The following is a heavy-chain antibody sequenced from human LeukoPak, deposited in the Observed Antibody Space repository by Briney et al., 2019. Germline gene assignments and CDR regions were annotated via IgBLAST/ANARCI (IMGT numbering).Heavy chain of an antibody. D-gene: IGHD3-3*01. CDR3: ARDQRFLEWLLEYYFDY. CDR2: IDASGSDT. J-gene: IGHJ4*02. V-gene: IGHV3-23*01. Sequence: GGSLRLSCAASGFTFDNYAMAWVRQAPGQGLEWVSAIDASGSDTYYTDSVKGRFTISRDNSKNTLYLQMNSLRAEDTAVYYCARDQRFLEWLLEYYFDYWGQGTLVTVSS. CDR1: GFTFDNYA.